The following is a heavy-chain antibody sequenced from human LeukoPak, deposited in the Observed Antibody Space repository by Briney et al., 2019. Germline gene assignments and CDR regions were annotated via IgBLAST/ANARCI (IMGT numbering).Heavy chain of an antibody. V-gene: IGHV3-30*02. J-gene: IGHJ4*02. CDR1: GFTFSSYG. CDR2: IRYDGSNK. Sequence: PGGSLRLSCTASGFTFSSYGMHWVRQAPGKGLEWVAFIRYDGSNKYCADSVKGRFTISRDNSKNTLYLQMNSLRAEDTAVYYCAKDAYYYDSSGYYVDYWGRGTLVTVSS. D-gene: IGHD3-22*01. CDR3: AKDAYYYDSSGYYVDY.